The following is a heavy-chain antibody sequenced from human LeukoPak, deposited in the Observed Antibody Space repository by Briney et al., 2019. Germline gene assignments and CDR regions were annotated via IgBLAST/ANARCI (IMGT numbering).Heavy chain of an antibody. CDR1: GFTFSSYW. CDR2: IKQDGSEK. J-gene: IGHJ3*02. D-gene: IGHD2-2*02. Sequence: GGSLRLSCAASGFTFSSYWMSWVRQAPGKGLELVANIKQDGSEKYYVDSVKGRFTISRDNAKNSLYLQMNSLRAEDTAVYYCASLLGYCSSTSCYIAGDDAFDIWGQGTMVTVSS. V-gene: IGHV3-7*01. CDR3: ASLLGYCSSTSCYIAGDDAFDI.